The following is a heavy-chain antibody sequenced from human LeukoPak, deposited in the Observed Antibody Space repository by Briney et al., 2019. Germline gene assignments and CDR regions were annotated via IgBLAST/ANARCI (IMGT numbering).Heavy chain of an antibody. CDR2: INPKSGDT. D-gene: IGHD3-3*01. Sequence: ASVKVSCKASGYTFIDYYMHWVRQVPGQGLEWMGYINPKSGDTNYAQKFQGRVTMTRDTSISTAYLELSGLISDDTAIYYCARGDFDFWSGYSLDYWGQGTLVTVSS. CDR1: GYTFIDYY. V-gene: IGHV1-2*02. J-gene: IGHJ4*02. CDR3: ARGDFDFWSGYSLDY.